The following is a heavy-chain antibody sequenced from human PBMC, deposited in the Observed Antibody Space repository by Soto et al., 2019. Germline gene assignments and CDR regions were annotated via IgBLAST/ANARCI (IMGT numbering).Heavy chain of an antibody. V-gene: IGHV1-69*01. CDR1: GGTFSSYA. CDR2: IIPIFGTV. CDR3: ARDSHPPALSGDIMRWDV. Sequence: QVQLVQSGAEVKKPGSSVKVSCKASGGTFSSYAVSWVRQAPGQGLEWMGGIIPIFGTVIYAQQFQGRVTITADESTKTAYMELRSLRFEDTAVYYCARDSHPPALSGDIMRWDVWGQGTGHRLL. J-gene: IGHJ6*02. D-gene: IGHD2-15*01.